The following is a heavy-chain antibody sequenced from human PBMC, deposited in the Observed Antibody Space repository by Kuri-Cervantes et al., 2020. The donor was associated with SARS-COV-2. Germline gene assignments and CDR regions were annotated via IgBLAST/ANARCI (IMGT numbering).Heavy chain of an antibody. J-gene: IGHJ6*03. CDR1: GGSFSGYY. V-gene: IGHV4-34*01. D-gene: IGHD3-10*01. Sequence: ESLKISCAVYGGSFSGYYWSWIRQPPGKGLEWIGEINHSGSTNYNPSLKSRVTISVDTSKNQFSLKLSSVTAADTAVYYCARQGMVRGVVRLYEGYMDVWGKGTTVTVSS. CDR2: INHSGST. CDR3: ARQGMVRGVVRLYEGYMDV.